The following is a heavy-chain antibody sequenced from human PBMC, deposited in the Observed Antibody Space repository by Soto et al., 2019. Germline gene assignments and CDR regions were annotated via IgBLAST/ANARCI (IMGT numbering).Heavy chain of an antibody. D-gene: IGHD3-3*01. CDR2: INPSGGST. CDR3: ASGQFLEWLEEHYYYLAV. CDR1: GYTFTSYY. Sequence: ASVKVSCKASGYTFTSYYMHWVRQAPGQGLEWMGIINPSGGSTSYAQKFQGRVTMTRDTSTSTVYMELSSLRSEDTAVYYCASGQFLEWLEEHYYYLAVWGKGTTVTVSS. V-gene: IGHV1-46*01. J-gene: IGHJ6*03.